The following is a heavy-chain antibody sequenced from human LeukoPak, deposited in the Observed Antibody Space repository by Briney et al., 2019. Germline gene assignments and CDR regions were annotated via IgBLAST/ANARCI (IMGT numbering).Heavy chain of an antibody. CDR3: ASGYSWNYILGH. CDR2: IYTSGST. Sequence: PSQNLSLTCTVSGGSFTSGSYYWSWIRQPAGKGLEWIGRIYTSGSTDYNPSLKSRVTITVDTSKNQFSLKLPSVTAADSAVYYGASGYSWNYILGHWGQGTLVTVSS. J-gene: IGHJ4*02. D-gene: IGHD1-26*01. V-gene: IGHV4-61*02. CDR1: GGSFTSGSYY.